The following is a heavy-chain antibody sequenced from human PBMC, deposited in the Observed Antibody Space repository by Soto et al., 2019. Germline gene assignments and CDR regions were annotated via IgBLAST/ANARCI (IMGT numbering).Heavy chain of an antibody. CDR1: GFTFSSYA. CDR2: ISYDGSNK. J-gene: IGHJ6*02. D-gene: IGHD6-13*01. Sequence: GGSLRLSCAASGFTFSSYAMHWVRQAPGKGLEWVAVISYDGSNKYYADSVKGRFTISRDNSKNTLYLQMNSLRAEDTAVYYCARDLVMGSSSWLYYYYYGMDVWGQGTTVTVSS. CDR3: ARDLVMGSSSWLYYYYYGMDV. V-gene: IGHV3-30-3*01.